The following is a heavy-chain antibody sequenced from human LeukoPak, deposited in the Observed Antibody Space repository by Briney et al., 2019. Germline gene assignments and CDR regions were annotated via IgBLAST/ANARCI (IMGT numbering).Heavy chain of an antibody. Sequence: PGGSLRLSCAASGFTFSSYGMHWVRQAAGKGLEWVAVISYDGSNKYYADSVKGRFTISRDNSKNTLYLQMNSLRAEDTAVYYCAKAYYDFWSGYYPPGYWGQGTLVTVSS. CDR3: AKAYYDFWSGYYPPGY. D-gene: IGHD3-3*01. CDR2: ISYDGSNK. CDR1: GFTFSSYG. J-gene: IGHJ4*02. V-gene: IGHV3-30*18.